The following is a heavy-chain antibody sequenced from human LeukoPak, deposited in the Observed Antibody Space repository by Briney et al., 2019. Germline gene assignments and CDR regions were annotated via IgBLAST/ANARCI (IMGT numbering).Heavy chain of an antibody. Sequence: GGSLRLSCAASGFTFSNYWMHWVRQVPGKGLVWVSRINDDGSATFYADSVKGRFTISRDNAKNTLFLQINSLRAEDTAVYYCAREILAPGKTHDYWGQGTLVTVPS. CDR3: AREILAPGKTHDY. J-gene: IGHJ4*02. CDR1: GFTFSNYW. V-gene: IGHV3-74*01. CDR2: INDDGSAT.